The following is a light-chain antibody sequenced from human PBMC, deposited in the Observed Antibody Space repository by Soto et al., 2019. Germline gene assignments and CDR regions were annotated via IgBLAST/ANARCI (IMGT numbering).Light chain of an antibody. Sequence: EIVMTQSPATLSVSPGERATLSCRASQSVSSNLAWYQRKPGQATRLLIYGASTRATGIPARFSGSGSGTEFTLTISSLQSEDFAVYYRQQYNLWPPWTFGQGTKVEIK. CDR2: GAS. J-gene: IGKJ1*01. CDR1: QSVSSN. CDR3: QQYNLWPPWT. V-gene: IGKV3-15*01.